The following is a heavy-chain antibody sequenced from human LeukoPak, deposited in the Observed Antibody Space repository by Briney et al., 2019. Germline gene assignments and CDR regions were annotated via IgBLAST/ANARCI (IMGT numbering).Heavy chain of an antibody. CDR2: INYNGGST. Sequence: PGGSLRLSCSASGFNFSRYSMHWVRQAPGKALQYVSGINYNGGSTHYADSVKGRFTISRDNSKNTLYLQLSSLRADDPAVYYCVKDWVRGQGTLVTVSS. V-gene: IGHV3-64D*06. CDR3: VKDWV. J-gene: IGHJ4*02. CDR1: GFNFSRYS. D-gene: IGHD3-16*01.